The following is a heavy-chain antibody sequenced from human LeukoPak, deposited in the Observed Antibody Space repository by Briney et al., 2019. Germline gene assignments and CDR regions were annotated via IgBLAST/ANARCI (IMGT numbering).Heavy chain of an antibody. J-gene: IGHJ6*03. CDR3: ARVKAIGYCSSTSCYSHYYYYYMDV. V-gene: IGHV4-61*02. Sequence: SETLSLTCTVSGGSISSGSYYWSWIRQPAGKGLEWIGRIYTSGSTNYNPSLKSRVTISVDTPKNQFSLKLSSVTAADTAVYYCARVKAIGYCSSTSCYSHYYYYYMDVWGKGTTVTVSS. CDR1: GGSISSGSYY. CDR2: IYTSGST. D-gene: IGHD2-2*02.